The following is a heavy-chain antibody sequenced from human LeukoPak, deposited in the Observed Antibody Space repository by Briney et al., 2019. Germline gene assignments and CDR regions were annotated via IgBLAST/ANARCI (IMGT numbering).Heavy chain of an antibody. CDR2: ISSSGSTI. CDR3: ARDGSERGATLLFDY. J-gene: IGHJ4*02. Sequence: GGSLRLSCAASGFTFSSYEMNWVRQAPGKGLEWVSYISSSGSTIYYADSVKGRFTISRDNAKNSLYLQMNSLRAEDTAVYYCARDGSERGATLLFDYWGQGTLVTVSS. CDR1: GFTFSSYE. V-gene: IGHV3-48*03. D-gene: IGHD1-26*01.